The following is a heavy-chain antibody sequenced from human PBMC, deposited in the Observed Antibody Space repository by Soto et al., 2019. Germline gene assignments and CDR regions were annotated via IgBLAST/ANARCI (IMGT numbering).Heavy chain of an antibody. D-gene: IGHD2-2*01. CDR3: ASTKVYCSSTSCDEDNWFDP. CDR2: IYHSGST. J-gene: IGHJ5*02. V-gene: IGHV4-30-2*01. Sequence: SETLSLTCAVSGGSISSGGYSWSWIRQPPGKGLEWIGYIYHSGSTYYNPSLKSRVTISVDRSKNQFSLKLSSVTAADTAVYYCASTKVYCSSTSCDEDNWFDPWGQGTLVTVSS. CDR1: GGSISSGGYS.